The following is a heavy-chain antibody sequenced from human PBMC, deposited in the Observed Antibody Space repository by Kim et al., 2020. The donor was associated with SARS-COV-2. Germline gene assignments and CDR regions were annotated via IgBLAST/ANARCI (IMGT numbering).Heavy chain of an antibody. CDR3: ARELGDSAGWDVGY. CDR1: GFTFKTFA. Sequence: GGSLRLSCAASGFTFKTFAMGWVRQAPGQGLEWVAVINDRGEANYSDSVKGRFAISTGNPKNTVHLQLNSLRADDTAVYYCARELGDSAGWDVGYWGQGNLVIVSS. D-gene: IGHD6-19*01. V-gene: IGHV3-23*01. CDR2: INDRGEA. J-gene: IGHJ4*02.